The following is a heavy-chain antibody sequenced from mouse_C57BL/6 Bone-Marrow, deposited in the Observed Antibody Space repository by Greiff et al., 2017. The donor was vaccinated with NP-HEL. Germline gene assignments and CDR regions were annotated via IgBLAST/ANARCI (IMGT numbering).Heavy chain of an antibody. CDR2: ISSGSSTI. Sequence: EVKLMESGGGLVKPGGSLKLSCAASGFTFSDYGMHWVRQAPEKGLEWVAYISSGSSTIYYADTVKGRFTLSRDNAKNTLFLQMTSLRSEDTAMYYCASGRWLLFDYWGQGTTLTVSS. CDR1: GFTFSDYG. V-gene: IGHV5-17*01. J-gene: IGHJ2*01. CDR3: ASGRWLLFDY. D-gene: IGHD2-3*01.